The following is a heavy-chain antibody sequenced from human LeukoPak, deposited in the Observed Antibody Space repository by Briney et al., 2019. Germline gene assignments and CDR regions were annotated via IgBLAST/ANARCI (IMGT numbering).Heavy chain of an antibody. CDR3: ARRADYGDNGGFDY. D-gene: IGHD4-17*01. Sequence: SETLSLTCTVSGGSISSSSYYWGWIRQPPGKGLEWIGSIYYSGSTYYNPSLKSRVTISVDTSKNQFSLKLSSVTAADTAVCYCARRADYGDNGGFDYWGQGTLVTVSS. J-gene: IGHJ4*02. CDR1: GGSISSSSYY. CDR2: IYYSGST. V-gene: IGHV4-39*01.